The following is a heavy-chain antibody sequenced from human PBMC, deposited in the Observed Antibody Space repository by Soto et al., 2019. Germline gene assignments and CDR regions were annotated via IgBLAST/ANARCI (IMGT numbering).Heavy chain of an antibody. CDR1: GFTFSSYG. CDR2: IWYDGSNK. J-gene: IGHJ6*02. Sequence: GGSLRLSCAASGFTFSSYGMHWVRQAPGKGLEWVAVIWYDGSNKYYADSVKGRFTISRDNSKNTLYLQMNSLRAEDTAVYYWARGLTTYYYDRSGYGRYYYYGMDVWGQGTTVTVSS. V-gene: IGHV3-33*01. D-gene: IGHD3-22*01. CDR3: ARGLTTYYYDRSGYGRYYYYGMDV.